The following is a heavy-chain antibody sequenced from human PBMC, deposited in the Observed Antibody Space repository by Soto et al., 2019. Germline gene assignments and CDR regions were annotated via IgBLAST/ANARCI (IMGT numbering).Heavy chain of an antibody. D-gene: IGHD2-15*01. CDR3: AGAWGRGLAS. V-gene: IGHV4-59*01. CDR1: GGSISSYY. J-gene: IGHJ5*02. Sequence: QVQLQESGPGLVKPSETLSLTCTVSGGSISSYYWSWIRQPPGKGLEWIGYIYYSGSTNDNPSLKXRATISGDTSKTPFSLRLSSVTAADPAVYSCAGAWGRGLASWGQGTLVTVSS. CDR2: IYYSGST.